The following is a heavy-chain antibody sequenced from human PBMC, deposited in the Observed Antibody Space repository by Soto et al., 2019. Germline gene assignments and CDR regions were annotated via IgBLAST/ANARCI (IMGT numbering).Heavy chain of an antibody. CDR3: VINGSGSYYDY. CDR2: ISGSGGST. J-gene: IGHJ4*02. V-gene: IGHV3-23*01. D-gene: IGHD3-10*01. Sequence: LRLSCAASGFTFSSYAMSWVRQAPGKGLEWVSAISGSGGSTYYADSVKGRFTISRDNSKNTLYLQMNSLRAEDTAVYYCVINGSGSYYDYWGQGTLVTVSS. CDR1: GFTFSSYA.